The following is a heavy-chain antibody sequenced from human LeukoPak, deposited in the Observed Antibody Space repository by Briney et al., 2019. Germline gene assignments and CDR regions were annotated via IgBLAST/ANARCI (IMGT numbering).Heavy chain of an antibody. CDR3: ARIGTTTRGPAGLDV. CDR1: GFTFSSNS. J-gene: IGHJ6*02. V-gene: IGHV3-21*01. D-gene: IGHD2/OR15-2a*01. CDR2: ISTSSSYI. Sequence: GGSLRLSCAASGFTFSSNSMNWVRQAPGKGLEWVSFISTSSSYIYYADSVKGRFTLSRDNAKNSLYLHMNSLRAEDTGVYYCARIGTTTRGPAGLDVWGQGTTVTVSS.